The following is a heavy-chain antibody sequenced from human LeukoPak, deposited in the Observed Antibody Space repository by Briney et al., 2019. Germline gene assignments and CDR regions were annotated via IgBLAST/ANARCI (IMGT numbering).Heavy chain of an antibody. D-gene: IGHD6-13*01. J-gene: IGHJ4*02. CDR3: AKDRRGSITAVGSALDY. V-gene: IGHV3-9*01. Sequence: GGSLRLSCAASGFTFDDYAMHWVRQAPGKGLEWVSGISWNSGSIGYADSLKGRFTISRDNGKNSLYLQMNSLRAEDTALYYCAKDRRGSITAVGSALDYWGQGTLVTVSS. CDR1: GFTFDDYA. CDR2: ISWNSGSI.